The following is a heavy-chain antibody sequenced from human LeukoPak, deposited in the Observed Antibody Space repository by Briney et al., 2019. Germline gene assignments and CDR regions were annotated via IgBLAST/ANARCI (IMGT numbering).Heavy chain of an antibody. V-gene: IGHV3-23*01. D-gene: IGHD4-11*01. CDR3: AKDRGMTTVTIFDY. J-gene: IGHJ4*02. CDR2: ISGSGGST. CDR1: GFTFSSYA. Sequence: GGSLRFSCAASGFTFSSYAMSWVRQAPGKGLEWVSAISGSGGSTYYADSVKGRFTISRDNSKNTLYLQMNSLRAEDTAVYYCAKDRGMTTVTIFDYWGQGTLVTVSS.